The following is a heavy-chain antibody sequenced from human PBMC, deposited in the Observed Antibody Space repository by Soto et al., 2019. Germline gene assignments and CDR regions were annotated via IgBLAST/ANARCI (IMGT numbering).Heavy chain of an antibody. J-gene: IGHJ6*02. Sequence: DVQLVESGGGLVQPGGSLKLSCAASGFTFSGSAVHWVRQASGKGLEWVGRIRSKANNYATAYAASVQGRFTIFRDDLKNTAYLQMNSLKTEDTAVYYCTNPQVYYGMDVWGQGTTVTVSS. CDR1: GFTFSGSA. CDR3: TNPQVYYGMDV. V-gene: IGHV3-73*02. CDR2: IRSKANNYAT.